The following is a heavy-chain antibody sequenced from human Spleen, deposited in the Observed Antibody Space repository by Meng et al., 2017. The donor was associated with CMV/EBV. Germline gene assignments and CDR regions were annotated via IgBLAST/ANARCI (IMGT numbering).Heavy chain of an antibody. V-gene: IGHV4-59*12. CDR3: ARGIVVVPAVHKWARTWFDP. Sequence: GSLRLSCTVSGGSISSYYWSWIRQPPGKGLEWIGYIYYSGSTNYNPSLKSRVTISMDTSKNQFSLKLSSVTAADTAVYYCARGIVVVPAVHKWARTWFDPWGQGTLVTVSS. CDR1: GGSISSYY. CDR2: IYYSGST. J-gene: IGHJ5*02. D-gene: IGHD2-2*01.